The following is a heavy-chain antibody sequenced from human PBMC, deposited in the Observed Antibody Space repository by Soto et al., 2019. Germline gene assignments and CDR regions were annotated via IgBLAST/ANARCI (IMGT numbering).Heavy chain of an antibody. CDR1: GYTFTSYA. V-gene: IGHV1-3*01. J-gene: IGHJ4*02. CDR3: ATGPRREY. Sequence: QVQLVQSGAEVKKPGASVKDSCKASGYTFTSYAMHWVRQAPGQRLEWMGWINGGDGNTKYSQKFQGRVTITRDTSASTAYMGLSSLRSEDTALYYCATGPRREYWGQGTLVTVSS. CDR2: INGGDGNT.